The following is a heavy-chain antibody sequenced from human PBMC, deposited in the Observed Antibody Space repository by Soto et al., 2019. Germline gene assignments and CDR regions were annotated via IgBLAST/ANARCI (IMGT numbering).Heavy chain of an antibody. D-gene: IGHD3-22*01. J-gene: IGHJ3*02. CDR2: INAGNGNT. Sequence: ASVKVSCKASGYTFTSYAMHWVRQAPGQRLEWKGWINAGNGNTKYSQKFQGRVTITGDTSASTAYMELSSLRSEDTAVYYCARSEYYYDSSGYYQGAFDIWGQGTMVTVSS. CDR3: ARSEYYYDSSGYYQGAFDI. CDR1: GYTFTSYA. V-gene: IGHV1-3*01.